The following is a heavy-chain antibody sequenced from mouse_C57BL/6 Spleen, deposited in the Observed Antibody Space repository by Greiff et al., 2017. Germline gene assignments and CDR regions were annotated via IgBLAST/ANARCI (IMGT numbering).Heavy chain of an antibody. CDR3: ARYGKEAMDY. Sequence: VQLQQSGAELVKPGASVKLSCKASGYTFTSYWMHWVKQRPGQGLEWIGMIHPNSGSTNYNEKFKSKATLTVDKSSSTAHMQLSSLTSEDSAVYYCARYGKEAMDYWGQGTSVTVSS. J-gene: IGHJ4*01. CDR1: GYTFTSYW. CDR2: IHPNSGST. V-gene: IGHV1-64*01. D-gene: IGHD2-1*01.